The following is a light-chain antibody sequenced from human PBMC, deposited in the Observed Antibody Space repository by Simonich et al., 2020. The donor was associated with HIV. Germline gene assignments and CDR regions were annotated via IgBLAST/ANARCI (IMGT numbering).Light chain of an antibody. CDR3: QSYDSSLSGSVV. CDR1: SSNIGAGYD. J-gene: IGLJ2*01. Sequence: QSALTQPPSVSGAPGQRVTISCTGSSSNIGAGYDVHWYQQLPGTAPKLLIYGNTNRPSGVPDRFSGAQSGTSASLAITGLQAEDEADYYCQSYDSSLSGSVVFGGGTKLTV. V-gene: IGLV1-40*01. CDR2: GNT.